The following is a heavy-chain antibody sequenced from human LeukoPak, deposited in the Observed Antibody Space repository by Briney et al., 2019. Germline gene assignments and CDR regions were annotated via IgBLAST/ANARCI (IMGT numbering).Heavy chain of an antibody. D-gene: IGHD1-26*01. Sequence: AGGSLRLSCAASGFTLSNAYMSWVRQAPGKGLEWVGRIKNKTNGGTTDYAAPVKGRFTISRDDSKNTPYLQMNSLKTEDTAVYYCTTTIVGVTTWFDPWGQGTLVTVSS. CDR2: IKNKTNGGTT. J-gene: IGHJ5*02. CDR3: TTTIVGVTTWFDP. V-gene: IGHV3-15*01. CDR1: GFTLSNAY.